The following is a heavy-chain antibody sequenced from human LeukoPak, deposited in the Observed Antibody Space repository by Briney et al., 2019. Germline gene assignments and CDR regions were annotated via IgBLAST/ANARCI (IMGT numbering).Heavy chain of an antibody. CDR2: IKRDGSEK. D-gene: IGHD3-3*02. CDR3: VSPFY. CDR1: GFTFSTYR. Sequence: PGGSLRLSCAASGFTFSTYRMNWVRQAPGKGLEWVANIKRDGSEKYYVDSVKGRFTISRDNAKNSLDLQMNSLRAEDTAVYYCVSPFYWGQGTLVTVSS. V-gene: IGHV3-7*05. J-gene: IGHJ4*02.